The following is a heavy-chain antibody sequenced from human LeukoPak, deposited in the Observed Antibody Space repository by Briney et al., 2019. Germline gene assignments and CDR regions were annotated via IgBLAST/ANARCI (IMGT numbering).Heavy chain of an antibody. D-gene: IGHD1-26*01. CDR3: ARTGGSFYFYYYMDV. V-gene: IGHV4-39*07. Sequence: SETVSLTCTVSAGSIRSSSYNWDWLRQPPGRGLEWIASFEYTGSTHYNPSLKGRVTISVDTSNNQVYMKLSSVTAADTALYYCARTGGSFYFYYYMDVWGKGTTITVSS. CDR1: AGSIRSSSYN. J-gene: IGHJ6*03. CDR2: FEYTGST.